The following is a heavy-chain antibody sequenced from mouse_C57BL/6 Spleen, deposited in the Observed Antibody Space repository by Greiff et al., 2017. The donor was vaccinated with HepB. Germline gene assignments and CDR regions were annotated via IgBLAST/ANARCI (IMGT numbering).Heavy chain of an antibody. CDR3: AREEDYDVDY. CDR1: GYTFTSYW. Sequence: QVQLKQPGAELVKPGASVKLSCKASGYTFTSYWMHWVKQRPGQGLEWIGMIHPNSGSTNYNEKFKSKATLTVDKSSSTAYMQLSSLTSEDSAVYYCAREEDYDVDYWGQGTTLTVSS. D-gene: IGHD2-4*01. CDR2: IHPNSGST. J-gene: IGHJ2*01. V-gene: IGHV1-64*01.